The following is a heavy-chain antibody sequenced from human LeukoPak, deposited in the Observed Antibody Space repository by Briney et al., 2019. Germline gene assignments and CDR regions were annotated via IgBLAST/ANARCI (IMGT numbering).Heavy chain of an antibody. CDR2: INHTGRS. D-gene: IGHD6-13*01. Sequence: PSETLSLNCAVYGGPFSGYYWIWIRQPPGKGPEWIGDINHTGRSNSNPSLKSRVTISVDTSKNQFSLRLRSVTAADTAVYYCARHSRRFSDSWPFDYWGQGTLVTVSS. CDR1: GGPFSGYY. V-gene: IGHV4-34*01. J-gene: IGHJ4*02. CDR3: ARHSRRFSDSWPFDY.